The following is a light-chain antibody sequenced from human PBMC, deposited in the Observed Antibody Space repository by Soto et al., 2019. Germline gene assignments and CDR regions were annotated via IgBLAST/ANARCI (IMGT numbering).Light chain of an antibody. CDR1: QSISGW. Sequence: DIQVTQSPSTLSASVGDRVTITCRASQSISGWLAWHQQKPGKAPKFLIFKASILESGVPSRFSGSGSGTXXXXXXXRLQPDDFATYYCLQYHSYPPSFGQGTKVEIK. CDR2: KAS. J-gene: IGKJ1*01. CDR3: LQYHSYPPS. V-gene: IGKV1-5*03.